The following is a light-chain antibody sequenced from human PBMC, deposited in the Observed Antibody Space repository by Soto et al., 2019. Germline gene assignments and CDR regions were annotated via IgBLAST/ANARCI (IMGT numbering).Light chain of an antibody. Sequence: QSALTQPPSLSGTRGQRVTISCSGSNSNIGRYSVNWYQHFPGTAPKILIYSDVERPSGVPDRFSGSKSGTSASLAISGLQSEDEAEYYCAAWDDNLNGPLFGGGTKLTVL. CDR1: NSNIGRYS. CDR3: AAWDDNLNGPL. V-gene: IGLV1-44*01. CDR2: SDV. J-gene: IGLJ3*02.